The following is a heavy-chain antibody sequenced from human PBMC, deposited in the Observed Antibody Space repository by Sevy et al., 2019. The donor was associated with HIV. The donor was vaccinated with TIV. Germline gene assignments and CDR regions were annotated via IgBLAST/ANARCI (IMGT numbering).Heavy chain of an antibody. CDR3: ARDHIVEAPYPYFYGMDV. V-gene: IGHV3-66*01. J-gene: IGHJ6*02. CDR1: GFSVNYFC. Sequence: GGSLRLSCAASGFSVNYFCMSWVRQAPGRGLEWVSFTFSNGTTYYADSVKGRFSISRDKSKNTFYIQMTSLRFEDMAVYYCARDHIVEAPYPYFYGMDVWGQGTTVTVSS. CDR2: TFSNGTT. D-gene: IGHD1-26*01.